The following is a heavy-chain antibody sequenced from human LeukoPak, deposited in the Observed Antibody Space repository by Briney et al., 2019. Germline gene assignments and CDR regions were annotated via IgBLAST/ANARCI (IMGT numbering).Heavy chain of an antibody. Sequence: GGSLRLSCAASGFIFNNYGMHWVRQAPGKGLEWVAVISYDGSNKYYADSVKGRFTISRDNSKNTLYLQMNSLRAEDTAVYYCAKALLRGYSYGTTDYWGQGTLVTVSS. D-gene: IGHD5-18*01. J-gene: IGHJ4*02. CDR2: ISYDGSNK. V-gene: IGHV3-30*18. CDR3: AKALLRGYSYGTTDY. CDR1: GFIFNNYG.